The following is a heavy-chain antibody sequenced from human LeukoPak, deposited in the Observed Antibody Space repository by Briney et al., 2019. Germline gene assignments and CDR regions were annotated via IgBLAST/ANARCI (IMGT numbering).Heavy chain of an antibody. V-gene: IGHV3-9*01. J-gene: IGHJ5*02. CDR1: GFTFDDYA. Sequence: PGGSLILSCAASGFTFDDYAMHWVRQAPGKGLEWVSGISWNSGSIGYTDSVKGRFTISRDNAKNSLYLQMNSLRAEDTALYYCAKGATIAATLGWFDPWGQGTLVTVSS. CDR3: AKGATIAATLGWFDP. CDR2: ISWNSGSI. D-gene: IGHD2-15*01.